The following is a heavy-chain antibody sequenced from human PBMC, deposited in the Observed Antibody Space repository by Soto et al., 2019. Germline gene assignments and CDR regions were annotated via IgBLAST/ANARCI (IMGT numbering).Heavy chain of an antibody. J-gene: IGHJ4*02. Sequence: GGSLRLSGAASRFSFCYYSMNWFGQAPGRGLEWVSYISSSSLHIPYAHSVQRRSATPRDNPKKSLHLHPNSLRAEATAVYSCARDYIDFLSGHFDYWGQGALVPVS. D-gene: IGHD3-3*01. CDR1: RFSFCYYS. V-gene: IGHV3-21*05. CDR3: ARDYIDFLSGHFDY. CDR2: ISSSSLHI.